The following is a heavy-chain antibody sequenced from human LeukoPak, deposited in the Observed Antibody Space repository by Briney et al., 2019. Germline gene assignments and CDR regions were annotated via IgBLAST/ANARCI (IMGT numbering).Heavy chain of an antibody. CDR3: TRHPVYCSSTSCYVDY. J-gene: IGHJ4*02. D-gene: IGHD2-2*01. V-gene: IGHV3-49*03. Sequence: GGSLRLSCTASGFTFGDYAMSWFRQAPGKGLEWVGFIRSKAYGGTTEYAASVKGRFTISRDDSKSIAYLQMNSLKTEDTAVYYCTRHPVYCSSTSCYVDYWGQGTLVTVSS. CDR2: IRSKAYGGTT. CDR1: GFTFGDYA.